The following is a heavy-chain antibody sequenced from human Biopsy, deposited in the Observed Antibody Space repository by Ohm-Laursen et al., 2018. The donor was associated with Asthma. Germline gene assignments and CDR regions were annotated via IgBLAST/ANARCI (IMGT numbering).Heavy chain of an antibody. Sequence: ASVKVSCKASGYTFNSVAVMWVRQAPGQGLEWMGWINTNSGTPTYVQGFSGRLVFSLDPSVTTAYLQIDSLRSEDTGVYYCTRAGSTFVADYWGQGTLVTVSS. CDR2: INTNSGTP. CDR3: TRAGSTFVADY. D-gene: IGHD5-12*01. V-gene: IGHV7-4-1*01. J-gene: IGHJ4*01. CDR1: GYTFNSVA.